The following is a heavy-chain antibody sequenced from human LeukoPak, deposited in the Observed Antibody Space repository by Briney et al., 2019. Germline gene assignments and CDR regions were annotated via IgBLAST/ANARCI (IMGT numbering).Heavy chain of an antibody. D-gene: IGHD6-19*01. V-gene: IGHV4-59*08. Sequence: SETLSLTCTVSGGSISSYYWSWIRQPPGKGLEWIGDIYYSGSTNYNPSLKSRVPISVDTSKNQFSLKLSSVTAADTAVYYCARQTQQWLGDAFDIWGQGTMVTVSS. CDR1: GGSISSYY. CDR3: ARQTQQWLGDAFDI. CDR2: IYYSGST. J-gene: IGHJ3*02.